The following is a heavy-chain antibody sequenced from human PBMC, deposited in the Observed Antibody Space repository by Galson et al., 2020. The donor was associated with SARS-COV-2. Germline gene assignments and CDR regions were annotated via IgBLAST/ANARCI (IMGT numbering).Heavy chain of an antibody. CDR1: GHTFNSYN. D-gene: IGHD2-2*01. Sequence: ASVKVSCKTSGHTFNSYNINWVRQAPGQGLEWMGWISGYNGNTNYAQNLQGRVTMTTDASTNTAYMELRSLRSDDTAIYYCATNSITITSDYYYVLDVWGPGTTVTVSS. CDR3: ATNSITITSDYYYVLDV. CDR2: ISGYNGNT. V-gene: IGHV1-18*01. J-gene: IGHJ6*02.